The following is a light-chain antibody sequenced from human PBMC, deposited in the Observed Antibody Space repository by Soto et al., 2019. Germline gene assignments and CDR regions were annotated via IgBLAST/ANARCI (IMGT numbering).Light chain of an antibody. CDR1: QSISSY. Sequence: DNQMTQSPSSLSAAVGDRVTITCRASQSISSYLNWYQQKPGKAPKLLIYAASSLQSGVPSRFSGSGSGTDFTLSIGSLQPEDFATYYCQQSYSTLWTFGQGTKVEIK. J-gene: IGKJ1*01. CDR3: QQSYSTLWT. V-gene: IGKV1-39*01. CDR2: AAS.